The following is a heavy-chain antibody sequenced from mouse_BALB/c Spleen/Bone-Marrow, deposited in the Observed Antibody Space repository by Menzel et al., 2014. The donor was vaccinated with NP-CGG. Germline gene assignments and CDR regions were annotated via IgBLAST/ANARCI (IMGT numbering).Heavy chain of an antibody. CDR2: ISPDSSTI. Sequence: EVNVVESGGGLVQPGGSLKLSCAASGFDFSRYWMSWVRQAPGKGLEWIGEISPDSSTINYTPSLKDKFIISRDNAKNTLYLQMSKVRSEDTALYYCARQGYYGKGDYWGQGTTLTVSS. V-gene: IGHV4-1*02. CDR1: GFDFSRYW. D-gene: IGHD2-1*01. J-gene: IGHJ2*01. CDR3: ARQGYYGKGDY.